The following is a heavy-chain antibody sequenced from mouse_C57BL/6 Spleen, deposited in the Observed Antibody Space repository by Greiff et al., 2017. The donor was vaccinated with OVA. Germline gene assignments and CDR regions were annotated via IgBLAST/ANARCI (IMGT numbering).Heavy chain of an antibody. D-gene: IGHD1-1*01. CDR2: IWRGGST. J-gene: IGHJ1*03. CDR1: GFSLTSYG. CDR3: AKNYYGSSLYWYFDV. Sequence: QVQLKQSGPGLVQPSQSLSITCTVSGFSLTSYGVHWVRQSPGKGLEWLGVIWRGGSTDYNAAFMSRLSITKDNSKSQVFFKMNSLQADDTAIYYCAKNYYGSSLYWYFDVWGTGTTVTVSS. V-gene: IGHV2-5*01.